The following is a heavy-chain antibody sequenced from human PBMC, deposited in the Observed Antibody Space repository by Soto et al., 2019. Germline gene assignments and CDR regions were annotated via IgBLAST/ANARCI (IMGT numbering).Heavy chain of an antibody. D-gene: IGHD3-9*01. V-gene: IGHV3-30-3*01. CDR2: ISYDGSNK. Sequence: GGSLRLSCAASGFTFSSYAMHWVRQAPGKGLEWVAVISYDGSNKYYADSVKGRFTISRDNSKNTLYLQMNSLRAEDTAVYYCARENAPYYDILTGYYNAFDYWGQGTLVTVS. J-gene: IGHJ4*02. CDR1: GFTFSSYA. CDR3: ARENAPYYDILTGYYNAFDY.